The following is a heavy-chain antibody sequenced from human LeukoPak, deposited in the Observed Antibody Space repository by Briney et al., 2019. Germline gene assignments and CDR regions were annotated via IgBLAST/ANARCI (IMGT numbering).Heavy chain of an antibody. D-gene: IGHD3-10*01. CDR1: GGSFSGYY. CDR3: TTDAYGQDAFDI. J-gene: IGHJ3*02. V-gene: IGHV3-15*01. Sequence: ETLSLTCAVYGGSFSGYYWSWIRQPPGKGLEWVGRIKSKTDGGTTDYAAPVKGRFTISRDDSKNTLYLQMNSLKTEDTAVYYCTTDAYGQDAFDIWGQGTMVTVSS. CDR2: IKSKTDGGTT.